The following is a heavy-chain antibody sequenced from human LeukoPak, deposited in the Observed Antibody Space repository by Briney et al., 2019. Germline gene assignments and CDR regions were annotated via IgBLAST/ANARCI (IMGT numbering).Heavy chain of an antibody. V-gene: IGHV3-74*01. CDR1: GFTFSSYW. CDR2: ISGDESST. Sequence: GGSLRLSCAASGFTFSSYWMHWVRQAPGKGLAWVSRISGDESSTSYADSVKGRFSISRDNAKNTLFLQMNSLRAEDTAVYYCAGGSTLDRGLVYYWGQGTLVTVSS. D-gene: IGHD3-10*01. CDR3: AGGSTLDRGLVYY. J-gene: IGHJ4*02.